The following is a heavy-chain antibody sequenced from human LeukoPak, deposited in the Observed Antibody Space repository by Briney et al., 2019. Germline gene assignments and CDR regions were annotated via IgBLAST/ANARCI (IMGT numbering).Heavy chain of an antibody. J-gene: IGHJ6*03. CDR2: IYYSGST. Sequence: SETLSLTCTLSGGSISSYYWSWIRQPPGKGLEWIGYIYYSGSTNYNPSLKSRVTISVDTSKNQFSLKLSSVTAADTAVYYCARVYILTGYYYYYYMDVWGKGTTVTVSS. CDR1: GGSISSYY. CDR3: ARVYILTGYYYYYYMDV. V-gene: IGHV4-59*01. D-gene: IGHD3-9*01.